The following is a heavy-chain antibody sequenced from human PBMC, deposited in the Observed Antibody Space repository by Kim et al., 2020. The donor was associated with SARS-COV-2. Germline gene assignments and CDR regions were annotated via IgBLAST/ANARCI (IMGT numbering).Heavy chain of an antibody. J-gene: IGHJ4*02. Sequence: SETLSLTCAVYGGSFSGYYWSWIRQPPGKGLEWIGEINHSGSTNYNPSLKSRVTISVDTSKNQFSLKLSSVTAADTAVYYCARGRGYSYGYGWCSGGSCNSHYFDYWGQGTLVTVSS. CDR1: GGSFSGYY. D-gene: IGHD2-15*01. CDR3: ARGRGYSYGYGWCSGGSCNSHYFDY. CDR2: INHSGST. V-gene: IGHV4-34*01.